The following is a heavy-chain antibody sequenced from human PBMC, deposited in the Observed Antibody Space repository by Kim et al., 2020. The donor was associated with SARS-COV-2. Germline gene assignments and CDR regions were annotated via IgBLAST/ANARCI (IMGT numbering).Heavy chain of an antibody. J-gene: IGHJ5*02. D-gene: IGHD1-26*01. CDR3: AREWEQRGGWFDP. Sequence: SETLSLTCTVSGGSVSSGSYYWSWIRQPPGKGLEWIGYIYYSGSTNYNPSLKSRVTISVDTSKNQFSLKLSSVTAADTAVYYCAREWEQRGGWFDPWGQGTLVTVSS. V-gene: IGHV4-61*01. CDR2: IYYSGST. CDR1: GGSVSSGSYY.